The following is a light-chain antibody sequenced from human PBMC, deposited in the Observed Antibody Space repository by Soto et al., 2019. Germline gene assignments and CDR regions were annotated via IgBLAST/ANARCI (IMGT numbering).Light chain of an antibody. V-gene: IGKV1-39*01. CDR2: AAS. CDR3: QQSDSTPWT. Sequence: DIQMTQSPSSLSASVGDRVTITCRASQGIASYLNWYQQKPGKAPNLLIYAASSLQSGVPSRFSGSGSGTDFTLTISSLQPEDFATYYCQQSDSTPWTFGQGTKV. J-gene: IGKJ1*01. CDR1: QGIASY.